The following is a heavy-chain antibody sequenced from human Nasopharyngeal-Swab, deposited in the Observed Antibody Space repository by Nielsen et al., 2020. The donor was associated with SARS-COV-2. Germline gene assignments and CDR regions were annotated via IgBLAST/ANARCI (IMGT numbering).Heavy chain of an antibody. CDR2: LKTDGSDT. CDR3: ARETSASGAYYFDF. J-gene: IGHJ4*02. D-gene: IGHD3-16*01. Sequence: GESLKISCAASGITFSRYWMHWVRHTPGKGLVWVSRLKTDGSDTMYADSVKGRFTISRDNAKNTMYLQMNSLREEDTALYYCARETSASGAYYFDFWGRGTRVTVSS. V-gene: IGHV3-74*03. CDR1: GITFSRYW.